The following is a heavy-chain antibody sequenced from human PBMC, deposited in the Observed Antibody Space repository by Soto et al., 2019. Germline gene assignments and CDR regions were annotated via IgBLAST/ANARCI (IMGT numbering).Heavy chain of an antibody. CDR3: AGRIAASGTDYYYYGMDV. J-gene: IGHJ6*02. V-gene: IGHV1-3*01. CDR1: GYTFTSYA. Sequence: ASVKVSCKASGYTFTSYAMHWVRQAPGQRLEWMGWINAGNGNTKYSQKFQGRVTITRDTSASTAYMELSSLRSEDTAVYYCAGRIAASGTDYYYYGMDVWGQGTTVTVSS. CDR2: INAGNGNT. D-gene: IGHD6-13*01.